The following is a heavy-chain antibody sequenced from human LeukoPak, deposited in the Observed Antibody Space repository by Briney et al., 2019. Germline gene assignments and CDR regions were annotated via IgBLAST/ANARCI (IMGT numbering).Heavy chain of an antibody. CDR3: ARGGDYLDY. V-gene: IGHV4-30-2*01. J-gene: IGHJ4*02. CDR2: IYHSGST. Sequence: SETLSLTCTVSGGSISSGGYYWSWIRQPPGKGLEWIGYIYHSGSTYYNPSLKSRVTISVDRSKNQFSLKLSSVTAADTAVYYCARGGDYLDYWGQGTLVTVSS. CDR1: GGSISSGGYY.